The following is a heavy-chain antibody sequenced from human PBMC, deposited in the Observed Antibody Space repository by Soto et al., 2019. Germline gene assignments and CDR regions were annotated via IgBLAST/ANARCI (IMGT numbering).Heavy chain of an antibody. CDR2: IYTSRNT. D-gene: IGHD6-13*01. Sequence: QVQLQESGPGLVKPSETLSLTCTVSGGSISSYYWSWIRQPAGKGLEWIGRIYTSRNTNYNPSLKGRVTISVDTSKRQFSLKLTSVTAADTAMYYCARGAAAGADYGMDVWGRGTTVTVS. J-gene: IGHJ6*02. CDR3: ARGAAAGADYGMDV. CDR1: GGSISSYY. V-gene: IGHV4-4*07.